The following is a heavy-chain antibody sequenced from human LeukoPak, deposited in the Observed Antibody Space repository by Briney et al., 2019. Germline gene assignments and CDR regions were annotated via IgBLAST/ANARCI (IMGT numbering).Heavy chain of an antibody. CDR1: GYTFTDYY. J-gene: IGHJ5*02. CDR3: AKDDSEEALNWFDP. D-gene: IGHD2-15*01. CDR2: INPNSGDS. Sequence: ASVKVSCKASGYTFTDYYLHWVRQAPGQGLEWMGWINPNSGDSNYAQNLQGRVTMTRDTSISTAYMELSRLRSDDTAVYYCAKDDSEEALNWFDPWGQGTLVTVSS. V-gene: IGHV1-2*02.